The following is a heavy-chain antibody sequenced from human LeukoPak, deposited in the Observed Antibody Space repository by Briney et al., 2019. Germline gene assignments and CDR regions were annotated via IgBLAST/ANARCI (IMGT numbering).Heavy chain of an antibody. CDR1: GFTFSSYA. D-gene: IGHD3-10*01. V-gene: IGHV3-23*01. CDR3: AKAGSAITMVRGVIPPPFDY. CDR2: ISGSGGST. J-gene: IGHJ4*02. Sequence: GGSLRLSCAASGFTFSSYAMSWVRQAPGKGLEWVSAISGSGGSTYYADSVKGRFTISRDNSKNTLYLQMNSLRAEDTAVYYCAKAGSAITMVRGVIPPPFDYWGQGTLVTVSS.